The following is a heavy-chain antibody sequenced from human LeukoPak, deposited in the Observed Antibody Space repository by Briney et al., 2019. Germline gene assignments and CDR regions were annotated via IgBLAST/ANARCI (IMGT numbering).Heavy chain of an antibody. J-gene: IGHJ5*02. CDR3: AKGAAAGKVDWFDL. Sequence: GGSLRLSCAASGFTFSNFVMMWVRQAPGTGLQWVSTITGYGATFYADSVRGRFTIFRDTSMNTLFLQMNSLGAEDTAVYYCAKGAAAGKVDWFDLWGQGALVTVSS. CDR1: GFTFSNFV. CDR2: ITGYGAT. D-gene: IGHD6-13*01. V-gene: IGHV3-23*01.